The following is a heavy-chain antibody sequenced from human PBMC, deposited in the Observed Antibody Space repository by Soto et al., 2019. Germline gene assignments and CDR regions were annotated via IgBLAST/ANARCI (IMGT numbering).Heavy chain of an antibody. CDR2: IYYSGST. Sequence: SETLSLTCTVSGADISSSSYYWSWIRQPPGKGLEWIGCIYYSGSTYYNPSLKSRVSISVDTSKNHFSLKLSSVTAADTAVYYSARHTDNWNYVHPYIGPWGQRTPVTVSS. V-gene: IGHV4-39*01. CDR3: ARHTDNWNYVHPYIGP. CDR1: GADISSSSYY. J-gene: IGHJ5*02. D-gene: IGHD1-7*01.